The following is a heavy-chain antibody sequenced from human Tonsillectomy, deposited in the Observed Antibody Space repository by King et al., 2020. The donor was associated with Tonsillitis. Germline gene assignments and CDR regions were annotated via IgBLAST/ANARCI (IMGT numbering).Heavy chain of an antibody. Sequence: VQLVESGGGLVQPGGSLRLSCAASGFTFSSYAMSWVRQAPGKGLVVVSVISGSGGSTFYADSVKGRFTISRDNSKNTLSLQMNSLRAEDTAVYYCAKLGGVVVTAIGYWGQGTLVTVSS. J-gene: IGHJ4*02. V-gene: IGHV3-23*04. CDR2: ISGSGGST. D-gene: IGHD2-21*02. CDR3: AKLGGVVVTAIGY. CDR1: GFTFSSYA.